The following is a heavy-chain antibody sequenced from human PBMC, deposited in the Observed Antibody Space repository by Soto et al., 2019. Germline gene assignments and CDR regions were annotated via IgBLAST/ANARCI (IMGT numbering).Heavy chain of an antibody. Sequence: EVHLVESGGGLVEPGGSLRLSCAASGFTFSSYSMNWVRQAPGKGPEWVSSISSSGTYTQYADSVKGRFTISRDNAKNLLILQVSSRRVEDTAMYYCARVGCSGGSCSSRGGLYFGMDVLGQGTTVTVSS. J-gene: IGHJ6*02. V-gene: IGHV3-21*01. CDR1: GFTFSSYS. CDR3: ARVGCSGGSCSSRGGLYFGMDV. D-gene: IGHD2-15*01. CDR2: ISSSGTYT.